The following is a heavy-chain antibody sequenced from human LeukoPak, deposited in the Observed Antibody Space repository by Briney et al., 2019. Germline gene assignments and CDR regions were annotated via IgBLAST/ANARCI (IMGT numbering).Heavy chain of an antibody. V-gene: IGHV3-23*01. J-gene: IGHJ4*02. CDR3: AKGLGTSGYHDY. CDR2: ISDSGDRT. Sequence: GGSLRLSCAASGFPFSNYAMTWVRQAPGKGLERVSGISDSGDRTYYADSVKGRFTISRDNSKNMLYLQMNSLRVEDTALYYCAKGLGTSGYHDYWGQGTLVTVSS. CDR1: GFPFSNYA. D-gene: IGHD3-22*01.